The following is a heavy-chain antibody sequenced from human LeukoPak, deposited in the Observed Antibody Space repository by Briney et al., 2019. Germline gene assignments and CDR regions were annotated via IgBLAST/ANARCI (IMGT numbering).Heavy chain of an antibody. V-gene: IGHV3-74*01. Sequence: GGSLRLSCAASGFTFSSYWMYWVRQAPGKGLVWVSRINGDGSAINYADSVKGRFTISRDNSKNTLYLEMKTLGSEDTAVYYCARAVVGKEDLDNWGQGTLVTVSS. D-gene: IGHD6-19*01. CDR3: ARAVVGKEDLDN. J-gene: IGHJ4*02. CDR2: INGDGSAI. CDR1: GFTFSSYW.